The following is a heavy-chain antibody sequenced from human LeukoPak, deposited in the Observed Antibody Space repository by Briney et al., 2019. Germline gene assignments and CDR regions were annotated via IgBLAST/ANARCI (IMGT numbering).Heavy chain of an antibody. CDR2: ISYDGSNK. D-gene: IGHD3-9*01. V-gene: IGHV3-30*03. Sequence: GRSLRLSCAASGFTFSSYGMHWVRQAPGKGLEWVAVISYDGSNKYYADSVKGRFTISRDNAKNSLYLQMNSLRAEDTAVYYCARVFSDYVRYFDWGQGTLVTVSS. J-gene: IGHJ4*02. CDR3: ARVFSDYVRYFD. CDR1: GFTFSSYG.